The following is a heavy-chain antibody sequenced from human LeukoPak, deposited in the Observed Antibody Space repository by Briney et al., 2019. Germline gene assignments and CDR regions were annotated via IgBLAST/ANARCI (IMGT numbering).Heavy chain of an antibody. J-gene: IGHJ4*02. D-gene: IGHD5/OR15-5a*01. V-gene: IGHV3-23*01. CDR3: AKGGLSRAGLDY. CDR1: GFTFSSYA. CDR2: ISGSDYST. Sequence: PGGSLRLSCAASGFTFSSYAMTWVCQAPGKGLEWVSSISGSDYSTYYAASVKGRFTISRDNSKNTLSLQMNSLRAEDTAVYYCAKGGLSRAGLDYWGQGTLVTVSS.